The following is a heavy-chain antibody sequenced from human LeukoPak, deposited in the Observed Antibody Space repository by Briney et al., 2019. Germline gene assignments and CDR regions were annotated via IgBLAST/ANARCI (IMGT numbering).Heavy chain of an antibody. V-gene: IGHV3-23*01. CDR1: GFTYANYA. D-gene: IGHD2-8*02. CDR2: ITGTGGRAGI. CDR3: AKGDRGHCTGVKCYPFDY. Sequence: GGSLRLSCVASGFTYANYAMNWVRQAPGKRLEWVASITGTGGRAGIYYADSVKGRFTISRDNSKNTLFLQMSSLRAEDTAVYHCAKGDRGHCTGVKCYPFDYWGQGTVVTVSS. J-gene: IGHJ4*02.